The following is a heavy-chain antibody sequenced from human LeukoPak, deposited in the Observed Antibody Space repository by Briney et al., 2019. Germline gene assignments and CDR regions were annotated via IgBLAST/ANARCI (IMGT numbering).Heavy chain of an antibody. D-gene: IGHD6-13*01. CDR3: ARDPGAAAGRGTGFDY. V-gene: IGHV1-69*13. CDR1: GGTFSSYA. Sequence: GASVKVSCMASGGTFSSYAISWVRQAPGQGLEWMGGIIPIFGTANYAQKFQGRVTITADESTSTAYMELSSLRSEDTAVYYCARDPGAAAGRGTGFDYWGQGTLVTVSS. CDR2: IIPIFGTA. J-gene: IGHJ4*02.